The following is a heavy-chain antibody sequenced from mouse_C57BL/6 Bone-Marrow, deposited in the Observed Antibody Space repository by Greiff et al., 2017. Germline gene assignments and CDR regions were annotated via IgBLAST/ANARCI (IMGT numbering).Heavy chain of an antibody. CDR2: INPGSGGT. CDR3: ARLGGLRRYYFDY. Sequence: QVQLQQSGAELVRPGTSVKVSCKASGYAFTNYLIEWVKQRPGQGLEWIGVINPGSGGTNYNEKFKGKATLTADKSSSTAYMQLSSLTSEDSAVYFCARLGGLRRYYFDYWGQGTTLTVSS. J-gene: IGHJ2*01. V-gene: IGHV1-54*01. CDR1: GYAFTNYL. D-gene: IGHD2-4*01.